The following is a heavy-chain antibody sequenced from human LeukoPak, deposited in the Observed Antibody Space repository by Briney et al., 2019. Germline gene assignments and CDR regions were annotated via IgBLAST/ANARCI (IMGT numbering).Heavy chain of an antibody. Sequence: GGSLRLSCAASGFTFSSYWMHWVRQAPGKGLVWVSRINSDGSSTSYADSVKGRFIISRDNAKNTLSLQMNSLRAEDTAVYYCAKGSRLDSYDYWGQGILVTVSS. CDR2: INSDGSST. CDR1: GFTFSSYW. D-gene: IGHD1-1*01. V-gene: IGHV3-74*01. CDR3: AKGSRLDSYDY. J-gene: IGHJ4*02.